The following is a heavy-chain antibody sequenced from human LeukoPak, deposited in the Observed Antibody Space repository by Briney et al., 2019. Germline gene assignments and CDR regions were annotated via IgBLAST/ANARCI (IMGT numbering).Heavy chain of an antibody. CDR2: ISYDGSNK. Sequence: GGSLRLSCAASGFTFSSYAMHWVRQAPGKGLEWVAVISYDGSNKYYADSVKGRFTISRDNSKNTLYLQMNSLRAEDTAVYYCTRLRGVTDYWGQGTLVTVSS. V-gene: IGHV3-30-3*01. D-gene: IGHD3-10*01. CDR3: TRLRGVTDY. J-gene: IGHJ4*02. CDR1: GFTFSSYA.